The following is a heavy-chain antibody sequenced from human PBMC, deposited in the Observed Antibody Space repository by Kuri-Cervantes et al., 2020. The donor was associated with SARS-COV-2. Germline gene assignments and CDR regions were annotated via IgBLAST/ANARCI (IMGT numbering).Heavy chain of an antibody. D-gene: IGHD2-21*02. CDR3: ARLHPVTHPFSYYGMDV. CDR1: GFSFSDFH. CDR2: ISTSASYT. Sequence: GESLKISCAASGFSFSDFHMSWIRQAPGKGLEWVSDISTSASYTMHADSVKGRFTISRDNAKNSLYLHMNSLRAEDTAVYYCARLHPVTHPFSYYGMDVWGQGTPVTVSS. J-gene: IGHJ6*02. V-gene: IGHV3-11*06.